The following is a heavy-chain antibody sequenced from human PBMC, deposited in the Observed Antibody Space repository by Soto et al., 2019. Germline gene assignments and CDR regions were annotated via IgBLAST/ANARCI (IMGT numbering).Heavy chain of an antibody. Sequence: SVEVSCKASGVTFSSYAISWVRQAPGQGLEWMGGIIPIFGTANYAQKFQGRVTITADESTSTAYMELSSLRSEDTAVYYCVKPVGRWELQPFDYWGQGTLVTVSS. CDR3: VKPVGRWELQPFDY. CDR2: IIPIFGTA. CDR1: GVTFSSYA. D-gene: IGHD1-26*01. V-gene: IGHV1-69*13. J-gene: IGHJ4*02.